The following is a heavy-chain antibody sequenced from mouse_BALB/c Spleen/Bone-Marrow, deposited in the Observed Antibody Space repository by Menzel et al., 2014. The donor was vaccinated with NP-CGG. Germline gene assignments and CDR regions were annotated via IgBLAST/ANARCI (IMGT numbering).Heavy chain of an antibody. Sequence: EVQLQQSGAELVKPGASVKLSCTASGFNIKDTYMHWVKQRPEQGLEWIGRIDPANGNTKYDPKFQGKATIAPDTSSNTAYLQLSSLTSEDTAVYYCARNGNYGAWFAYWGQGTLVTVSA. V-gene: IGHV14-3*02. J-gene: IGHJ3*01. CDR2: IDPANGNT. CDR1: GFNIKDTY. CDR3: ARNGNYGAWFAY. D-gene: IGHD2-1*01.